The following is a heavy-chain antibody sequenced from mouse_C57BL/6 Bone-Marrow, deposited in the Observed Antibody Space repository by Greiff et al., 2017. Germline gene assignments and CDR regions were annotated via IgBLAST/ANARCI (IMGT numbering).Heavy chain of an antibody. J-gene: IGHJ2*01. CDR1: GYTFTSYW. CDR3: ATTIYYYGSSLFDY. Sequence: QVQLQQPGAELVRPGSSVKLSCKASGYTFTSYWMHWVKQRPIQGLEWIGNIDPSDSETHYNQKFKDKATLTVDKYSSTAYMQLSSLTSEDSAVYYCATTIYYYGSSLFDYWGQGTTLTVSS. D-gene: IGHD1-1*01. CDR2: IDPSDSET. V-gene: IGHV1-52*01.